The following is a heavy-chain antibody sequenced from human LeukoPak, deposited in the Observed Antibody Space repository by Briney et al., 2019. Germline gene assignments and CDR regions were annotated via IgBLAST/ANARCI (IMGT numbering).Heavy chain of an antibody. J-gene: IGHJ4*02. CDR1: GYTFTDYA. D-gene: IGHD5-12*01. V-gene: IGHV1-3*01. CDR3: ARGRWVAPRQGYYLDY. Sequence: GASVKVSCTASGYTFTDYAMQWVRQAPRQSLEWMGWINAGNGDTKYSQMFQGRVTITRDTSASTAYMELSSLRSEDTAVYYCARGRWVAPRQGYYLDYWGQGTLVTVSS. CDR2: INAGNGDT.